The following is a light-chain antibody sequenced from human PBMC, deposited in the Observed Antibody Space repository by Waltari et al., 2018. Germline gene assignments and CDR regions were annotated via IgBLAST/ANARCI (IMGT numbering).Light chain of an antibody. J-gene: IGLJ2*01. CDR3: QAWDSGAV. CDR1: KLGSKY. V-gene: IGLV3-1*01. CDR2: QDD. Sequence: SYEVTQPPSVSVSPGQTASITCSGDKLGSKYVCWYQQKPGQSPFLVIFQDDRRPSGIPVRFSGSNSGNTATLTISGTQAVDEAVYFCQAWDSGAVFGGGTTLTVL.